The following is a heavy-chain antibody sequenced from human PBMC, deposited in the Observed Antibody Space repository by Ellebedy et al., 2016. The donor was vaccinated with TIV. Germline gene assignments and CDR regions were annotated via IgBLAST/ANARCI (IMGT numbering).Heavy chain of an antibody. CDR2: INPSGGST. J-gene: IGHJ6*03. CDR1: GYTFTSYY. V-gene: IGHV1-46*01. D-gene: IGHD3-3*01. Sequence: ASVKVSCKASGYTFTSYYMHWVRQAPGQGLEWMGIINPSGGSTSYAQKFQGRVTMTEDTSTDTAYMELSSLRSEDTAVYYCATLNMGYDPYYMDVWGKGTTVTVSS. CDR3: ATLNMGYDPYYMDV.